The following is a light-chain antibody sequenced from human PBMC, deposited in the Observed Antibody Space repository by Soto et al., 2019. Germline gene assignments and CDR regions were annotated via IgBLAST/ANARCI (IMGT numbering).Light chain of an antibody. V-gene: IGLV2-14*01. CDR1: RSDVGYYNY. CDR2: EVN. J-gene: IGLJ3*02. CDR3: TSYTGSSTPWV. Sequence: QSVLTQPASVSASLGQSITISCAGTRSDVGYYNYVSWYQQHPGKAPKLMIYEVNNRPSGVSNRFSGSKSGSTAYLTISGLQAEDEGDYYCTSYTGSSTPWVFGGGTKLTVL.